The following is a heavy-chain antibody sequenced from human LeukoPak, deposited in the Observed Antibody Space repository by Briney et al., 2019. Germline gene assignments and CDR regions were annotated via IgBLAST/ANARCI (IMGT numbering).Heavy chain of an antibody. Sequence: SVKVSCKASGGTFSSYAISWVRQAPGQGLEWMGGIIPIFGTANYAQKFHGRVTITTDESTSTAYMELSSLRSEDTAVYYCARAGGSFLLQYYFDYWGQGTLVTVSS. J-gene: IGHJ4*02. D-gene: IGHD1-26*01. V-gene: IGHV1-69*05. CDR3: ARAGGSFLLQYYFDY. CDR2: IIPIFGTA. CDR1: GGTFSSYA.